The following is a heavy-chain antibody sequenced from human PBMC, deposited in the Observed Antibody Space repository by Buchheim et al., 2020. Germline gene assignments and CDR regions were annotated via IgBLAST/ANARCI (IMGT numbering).Heavy chain of an antibody. CDR2: ISYDGSNK. D-gene: IGHD6-19*01. J-gene: IGHJ4*02. CDR3: AKAKFLKRDSSGWYFDY. Sequence: VQVVESGGALVQPGGSLRLSCAVSGFTVSSNYLSWVRQAPGKGLEWVAVISYDGSNKYYADSVKGRFTISRDNSKNTLYLQMNSLRAEDTAVYYCAKAKFLKRDSSGWYFDYWGQGTL. V-gene: IGHV3-30*18. CDR1: GFTVSSNY.